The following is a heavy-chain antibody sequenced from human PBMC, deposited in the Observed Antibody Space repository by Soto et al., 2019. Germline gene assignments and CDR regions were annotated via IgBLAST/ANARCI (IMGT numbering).Heavy chain of an antibody. J-gene: IGHJ6*02. CDR2: IYYSGGT. V-gene: IGHV4-39*01. CDR3: ARQVDYGGQRGYYYYYYGMDV. D-gene: IGHD4-17*01. CDR1: GGSISSSSYY. Sequence: SETLSLTCTVSGGSISSSSYYWGWIRQPPGKGLEWIGSIYYSGGTYYNPSLKSRVTISVDTSKNQFSLKLSSVTAADTAVYYCARQVDYGGQRGYYYYYYGMDVWGQGTTVTVSS.